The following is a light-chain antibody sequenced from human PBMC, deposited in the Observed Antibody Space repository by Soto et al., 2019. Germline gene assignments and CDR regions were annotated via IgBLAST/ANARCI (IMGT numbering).Light chain of an antibody. CDR2: EVS. CDR3: SSYTSSSTPHVV. V-gene: IGLV2-14*01. Sequence: QSVLTQPASVSGSPGQSITISCTGTSSDVGGYNYVSWYQQHPGKAPKLMIYEVSNRPSGVSNRFSGSKSGNTASLTISGLQADDEADYYCSSYTSSSTPHVVFGRGTKLTVL. J-gene: IGLJ2*01. CDR1: SSDVGGYNY.